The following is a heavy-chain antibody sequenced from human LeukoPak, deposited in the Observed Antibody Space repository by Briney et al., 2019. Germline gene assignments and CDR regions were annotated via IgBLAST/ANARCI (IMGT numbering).Heavy chain of an antibody. CDR3: ARAAGYCSSTSCYSNWFDP. CDR2: ISAYNGNT. J-gene: IGHJ5*02. D-gene: IGHD2-2*01. V-gene: IGHV1-18*01. CDR1: GYTFTSYG. Sequence: GASVKVSCKASGYTFTSYGISWVRQAPGQGLEWMGWISAYNGNTNYAQKLQGRVTMTTDTSTCTAYMELRSLRSDDTAVYYCARAAGYCSSTSCYSNWFDPWGQGTLVTVSS.